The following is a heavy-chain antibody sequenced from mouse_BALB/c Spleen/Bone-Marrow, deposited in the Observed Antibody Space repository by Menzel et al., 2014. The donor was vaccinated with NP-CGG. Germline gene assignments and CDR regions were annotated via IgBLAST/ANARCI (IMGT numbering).Heavy chain of an antibody. CDR2: INPSTGYT. V-gene: IGHV1-7*01. J-gene: IGHJ2*01. Sequence: QVQLQQPGAELAKPGASVKMSCKASGYTFTTYWMHWVKQRPGQGLEWIGYINPSTGYTEYNQKFKDKATLTADKSSSTAYMQLISLTFEDSAVYYCARDLDYWGQGTTLTLSS. CDR3: ARDLDY. CDR1: GYTFTTYW.